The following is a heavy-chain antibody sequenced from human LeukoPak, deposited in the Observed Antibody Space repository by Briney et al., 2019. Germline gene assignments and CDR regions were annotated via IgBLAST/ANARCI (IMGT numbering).Heavy chain of an antibody. V-gene: IGHV3-30*02. J-gene: IGHJ6*02. CDR2: AYDDGDSR. CDR3: AKVGPVYGMDV. Sequence: GGSLRLSCAASGFTFSSYGMHWVRQAPGKGLEWVAVAYDDGDSRYYADSVKGRFTISRDNSRNTLYLQMNSLRAEDTAVYYCAKVGPVYGMDVWGQGTTVTVSS. D-gene: IGHD4-11*01. CDR1: GFTFSSYG.